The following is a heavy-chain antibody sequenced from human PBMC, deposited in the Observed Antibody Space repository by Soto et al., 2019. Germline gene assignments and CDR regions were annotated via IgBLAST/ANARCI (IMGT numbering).Heavy chain of an antibody. CDR1: GGSISSGGYS. V-gene: IGHV4-30-2*01. Sequence: SETLSLTCTVSGGSISSGGYSWSWIRQPPGKGLEWIGYIYHSGSTYYNPSLKSRVTISVDTSKNQFSLKLSSVTAADTAVYYCARGTERYFDWLLGGRKLDYFDYWGQGTLVTVSS. D-gene: IGHD3-9*01. CDR2: IYHSGST. J-gene: IGHJ4*02. CDR3: ARGTERYFDWLLGGRKLDYFDY.